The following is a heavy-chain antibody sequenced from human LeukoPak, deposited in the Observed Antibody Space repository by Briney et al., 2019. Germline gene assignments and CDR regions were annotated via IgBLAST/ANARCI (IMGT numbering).Heavy chain of an antibody. CDR1: GFTFSSYS. CDR3: ARERRIQLWYPAGGFDY. D-gene: IGHD5-18*01. J-gene: IGHJ4*02. Sequence: GGSLRLSCAASGFTFSSYSMNWVRQAPGKGLEWVSSISSSSSYIYYADSVKGRFTISRDNAKNSLYLQMNSLRAEDTAVYYCARERRIQLWYPAGGFDYWGQGTLVTVSS. CDR2: ISSSSSYI. V-gene: IGHV3-21*04.